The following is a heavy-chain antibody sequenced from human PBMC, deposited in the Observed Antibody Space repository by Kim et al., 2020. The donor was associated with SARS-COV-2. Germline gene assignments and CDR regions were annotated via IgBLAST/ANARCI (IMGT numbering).Heavy chain of an antibody. CDR3: AREAIPYCSGGSCTPGAFDI. CDR1: GFTFSSYG. D-gene: IGHD2-15*01. CDR2: ISYDGSNK. Sequence: GGSLRLSCAASGFTFSSYGMHWVRQAPGKGLEWVAVISYDGSNKYYADSVKGRFTISRDNSKNTLYLQMNSLRAEDTAVYYCAREAIPYCSGGSCTPGAFDIWGQGTMVTVSS. V-gene: IGHV3-33*05. J-gene: IGHJ3*02.